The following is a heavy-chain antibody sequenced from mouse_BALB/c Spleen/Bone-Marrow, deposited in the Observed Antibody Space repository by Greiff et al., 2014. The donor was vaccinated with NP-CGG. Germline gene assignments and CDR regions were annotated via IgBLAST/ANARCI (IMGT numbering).Heavy chain of an antibody. CDR3: AGPAWFAY. J-gene: IGHJ3*01. CDR2: INPYNDGT. Sequence: VQLQQSGPELVKPGASVKMSCKASGYTLTSYIIHWVKQKPGQGLEWIGYINPYNDGTKYNEKFKGKATLSSDKYSSTAYMELSSLTSADSAVYYCAGPAWFAYWGQGTLVTVS. CDR1: GYTLTSYI. V-gene: IGHV1-14*01.